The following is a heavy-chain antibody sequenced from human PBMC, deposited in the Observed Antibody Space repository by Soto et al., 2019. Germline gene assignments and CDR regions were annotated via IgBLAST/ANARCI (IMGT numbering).Heavy chain of an antibody. CDR3: ARTMGTAPLFDI. CDR2: ISSGDSTY. J-gene: IGHJ3*02. V-gene: IGHV3-11*04. D-gene: IGHD1-1*01. CDR1: GISSFSYYY. Sequence: VGSLRLSCKASGISSFSYYYMSWIRQAPGKGLEWISYISSGDSTYSQYGESVKGRFTMSRDNAQKSVYLQMDNLRADDTAMYYCARTMGTAPLFDIWGQGTKVTVSS.